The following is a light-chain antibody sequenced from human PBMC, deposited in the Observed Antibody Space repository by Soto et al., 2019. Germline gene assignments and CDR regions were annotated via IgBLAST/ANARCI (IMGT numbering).Light chain of an antibody. Sequence: IVLTQSPATLSLSPGKRATRSCRASQDISNYLIWYQQKPGQAPRLLIYDVSNRATGIPDRFSGSGSGTDFTLTINRLGPEDFAVYYCQQYDSSPRTFGQGTKVDIK. J-gene: IGKJ1*01. V-gene: IGKV3-20*01. CDR2: DVS. CDR1: QDISNY. CDR3: QQYDSSPRT.